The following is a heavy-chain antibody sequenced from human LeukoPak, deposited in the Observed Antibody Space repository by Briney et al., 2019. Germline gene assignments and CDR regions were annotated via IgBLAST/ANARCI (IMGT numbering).Heavy chain of an antibody. V-gene: IGHV3-48*02. CDR2: ITTISSTK. Sequence: GGSLRLSCAASGFTFSSYDMNCVRQAPGKGLEWVSYITTISSTKYYADSVKGRFTISRDNAKNSLYLQMNSLRDEDTAVYYCARGKIGYYYGDYDDYWGQGTLVTVSS. CDR3: ARGKIGYYYGDYDDY. J-gene: IGHJ4*02. CDR1: GFTFSSYD. D-gene: IGHD4-17*01.